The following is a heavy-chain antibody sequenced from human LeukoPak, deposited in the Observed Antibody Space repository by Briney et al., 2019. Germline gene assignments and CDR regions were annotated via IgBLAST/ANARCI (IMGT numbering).Heavy chain of an antibody. CDR3: AKGQYGAYSVWSFDY. D-gene: IGHD4-23*01. J-gene: IGHJ4*02. Sequence: GGSLRLSCAASGFTFSSYVMSWVRQAPGKGLEWVSGISGSGGNTYYADSVKGRFTISRDNSKNTLYLQMNSLRAEDTAVYYRAKGQYGAYSVWSFDYWGQGTLVTVSS. CDR2: ISGSGGNT. V-gene: IGHV3-23*01. CDR1: GFTFSSYV.